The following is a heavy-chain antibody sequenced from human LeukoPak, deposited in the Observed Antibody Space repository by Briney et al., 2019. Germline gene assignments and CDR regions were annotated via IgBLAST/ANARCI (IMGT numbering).Heavy chain of an antibody. J-gene: IGHJ3*02. CDR3: ARKIAVAGPAHAFDI. CDR1: GGSISTYF. CDR2: IYNSGST. V-gene: IGHV4-59*01. Sequence: PSETLSLTCTVSGGSISTYFWKWIRQPPGKGLEWIGYIYNSGSTNYNPSLKSRVTISVDTSKNQFSLKLSSVTAADTAVYYCARKIAVAGPAHAFDIWGQGTMVTVSS. D-gene: IGHD6-19*01.